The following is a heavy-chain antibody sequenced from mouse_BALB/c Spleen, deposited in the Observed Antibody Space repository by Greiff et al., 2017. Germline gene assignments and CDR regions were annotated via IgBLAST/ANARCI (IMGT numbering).Heavy chain of an antibody. D-gene: IGHD2-14*01. Sequence: VKLMESGAELVRPGASVTLSCKASGYTFTDYDMHWVKQTPVHGLEWIGAIDPETGGTAYNQKFKGKATLTADKSSSTAYMELRSLTSEDSAVYYCTRGYDAGYFDYWGQGTTLTVSS. CDR2: IDPETGGT. CDR3: TRGYDAGYFDY. J-gene: IGHJ2*01. V-gene: IGHV1-15*01. CDR1: GYTFTDYD.